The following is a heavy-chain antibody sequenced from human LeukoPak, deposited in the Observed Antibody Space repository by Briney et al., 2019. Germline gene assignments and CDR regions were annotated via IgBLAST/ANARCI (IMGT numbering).Heavy chain of an antibody. CDR1: GFTVSSNH. CDR3: ARGGDSGYDLYY. Sequence: PGGSLRLSCAASGFTVSSNHMTWVRQAPGKGLEWVSVIYSGGGTKYADSVKGRFTTSRDNSKNTMDLQMNSLRAEDTAVYYCARGGDSGYDLYYWGQGTLVTVSS. D-gene: IGHD5-12*01. CDR2: IYSGGGT. V-gene: IGHV3-53*01. J-gene: IGHJ4*02.